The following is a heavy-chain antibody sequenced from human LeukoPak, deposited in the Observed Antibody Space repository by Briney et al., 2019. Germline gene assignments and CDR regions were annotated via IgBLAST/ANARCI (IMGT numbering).Heavy chain of an antibody. V-gene: IGHV3-66*01. CDR3: ARGARSYYGK. J-gene: IGHJ4*02. Sequence: GGSLRLSCAASGFTFSDYYMSWVRQAPGKGLEWVSVIYSGGSTYYADSVKGRFTISRDNSKNTLYLQMNSLRAEDTAVYYCARGARSYYGKWGQGTLVTVSS. CDR2: IYSGGST. CDR1: GFTFSDYY. D-gene: IGHD1-26*01.